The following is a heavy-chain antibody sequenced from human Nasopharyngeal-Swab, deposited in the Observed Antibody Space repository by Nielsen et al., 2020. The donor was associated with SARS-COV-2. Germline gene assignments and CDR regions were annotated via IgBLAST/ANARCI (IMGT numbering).Heavy chain of an antibody. CDR3: AREVVGGLVDS. Sequence: GSLRLSYTVSGGSISSYYWSWIRQSPGKGLEWIGYFYYSGITNYNPSLKSRVTILIDTSKNQFSLKLNSVTAADTAVYYCAREVVGGLVDSWGQGTLVTVSS. D-gene: IGHD1-26*01. V-gene: IGHV4-59*12. J-gene: IGHJ4*02. CDR1: GGSISSYY. CDR2: FYYSGIT.